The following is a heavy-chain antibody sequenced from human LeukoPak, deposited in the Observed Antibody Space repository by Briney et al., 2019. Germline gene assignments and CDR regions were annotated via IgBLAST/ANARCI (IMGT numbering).Heavy chain of an antibody. V-gene: IGHV3-48*01. D-gene: IGHD2-21*02. J-gene: IGHJ3*02. CDR1: GFTFSSYS. Sequence: PGGSLRLSCAASGFTFSSYSMSWVRQAPGEGLEWVSFISSSSNTKYNADSVKGRFTISRDNAKNSLNLQMNSLRAEDTAVYHCAKDSYQGDWGLDVFDIWGQGTMVTVSS. CDR3: AKDSYQGDWGLDVFDI. CDR2: ISSSSNTK.